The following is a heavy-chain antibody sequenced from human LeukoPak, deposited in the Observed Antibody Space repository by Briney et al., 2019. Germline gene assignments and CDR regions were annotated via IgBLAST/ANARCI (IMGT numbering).Heavy chain of an antibody. Sequence: TGGSLRLSCAASGFTVSRNYMSWVRQAPGKGLEWVSIIFSGGDTYYADSVKGRFTISKDNSKNTVYLQMNSLRAEDTAVYYCAKDRGYYDSSGSDAFDIWGQGTMVTVSS. CDR1: GFTVSRNY. V-gene: IGHV3-53*01. CDR2: IFSGGDT. J-gene: IGHJ3*02. CDR3: AKDRGYYDSSGSDAFDI. D-gene: IGHD3-22*01.